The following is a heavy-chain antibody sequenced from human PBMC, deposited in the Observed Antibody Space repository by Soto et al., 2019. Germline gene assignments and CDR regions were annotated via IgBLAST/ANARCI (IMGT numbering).Heavy chain of an antibody. V-gene: IGHV1-69*02. D-gene: IGHD2-2*01. CDR3: ARHDCISSSCYYYYYSGMAV. Sequence: PVEVSCKACRVTFSSSTIRWAQQAPGQGHEWMGRIIPILGIANYARKVQGRVTITADKSTSTAYMELSSLRSEDTAVYYCARHDCISSSCYYYYYSGMAVWGQWTTVTVSS. CDR1: RVTFSSST. J-gene: IGHJ6*02. CDR2: IIPILGIA.